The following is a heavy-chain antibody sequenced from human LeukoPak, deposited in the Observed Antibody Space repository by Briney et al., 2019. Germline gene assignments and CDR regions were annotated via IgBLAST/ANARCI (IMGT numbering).Heavy chain of an antibody. Sequence: SETLSITCSGSNDSSRNYYWSWIRQPPGKALKWIGYIYHTGNTNYNPSLKSRLTMSIDTSKNQFSLNLNSVTAADTAVYYCARGNYGSGSYYVVDFDYWGQGTLVTVSS. J-gene: IGHJ4*02. CDR2: IYHTGNT. CDR3: ARGNYGSGSYYVVDFDY. D-gene: IGHD3-10*01. V-gene: IGHV4-59*01. CDR1: NDSSRNYY.